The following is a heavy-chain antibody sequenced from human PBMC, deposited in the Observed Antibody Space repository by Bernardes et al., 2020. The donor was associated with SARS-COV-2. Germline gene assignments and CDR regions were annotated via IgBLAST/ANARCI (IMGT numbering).Heavy chain of an antibody. Sequence: GGSLRLSCAASGFTFTSYAMSWVRQAPGKGLEWVSVISDSGGSTNYADSVKGRFTISRDNSKNTLYLQMNSLRAEDTAVYYCAKMGGRIHVNFDYWGQGTLVTVSS. CDR3: AKMGGRIHVNFDY. V-gene: IGHV3-23*01. CDR2: ISDSGGST. J-gene: IGHJ4*02. D-gene: IGHD5-18*01. CDR1: GFTFTSYA.